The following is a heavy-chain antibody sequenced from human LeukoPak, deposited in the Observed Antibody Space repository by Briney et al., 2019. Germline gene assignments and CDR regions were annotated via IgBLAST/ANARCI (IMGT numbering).Heavy chain of an antibody. J-gene: IGHJ4*02. D-gene: IGHD2-15*01. V-gene: IGHV1-8*03. CDR3: ARGASRSFDY. CDR1: GYTFTSYD. CDR2: MNSNSGNT. Sequence: WASVKVSCTASGYTFTSYDINWVRQAPGHGLEWMGWMNSNSGNTGYAQKFQGRLTITRITSISTAYMELSSLRSEDTAVYYCARGASRSFDYWGQGTLVTVSS.